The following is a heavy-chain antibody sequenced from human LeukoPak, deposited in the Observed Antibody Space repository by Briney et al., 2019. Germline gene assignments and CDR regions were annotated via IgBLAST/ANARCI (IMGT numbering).Heavy chain of an antibody. Sequence: PGGSLRLSCAASGFTFSSYAMTWVRQAPGKGLEWVSAISGSGGSTYYADSVKGQFTISRDNSKNTLYLQMNSLKTEDTAVYYCTTLGGWFDYWGQGTLVTVSS. CDR3: TTLGGWFDY. CDR2: ISGSGGST. CDR1: GFTFSSYA. D-gene: IGHD6-19*01. J-gene: IGHJ4*02. V-gene: IGHV3-23*01.